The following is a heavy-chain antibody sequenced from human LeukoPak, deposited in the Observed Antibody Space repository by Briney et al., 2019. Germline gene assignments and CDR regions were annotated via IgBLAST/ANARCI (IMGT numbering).Heavy chain of an antibody. CDR1: GFTFDDYG. V-gene: IGHV3-20*04. Sequence: GGSLRLSCAASGFTFDDYGMSWVRQAPGKGLEWVSGINWNGGSTGYADSVKGRFTISRDNAKNSLYLQMDTLRAEDTALYYCARDLASYGSGPYFDSWGQGTLVTVSS. J-gene: IGHJ4*02. CDR2: INWNGGST. D-gene: IGHD3-10*01. CDR3: ARDLASYGSGPYFDS.